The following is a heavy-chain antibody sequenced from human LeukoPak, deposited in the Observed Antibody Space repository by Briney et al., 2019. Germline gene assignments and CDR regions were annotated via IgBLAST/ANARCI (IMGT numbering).Heavy chain of an antibody. Sequence: GGSLRLSCAASGFTFSSYGMHWVRQAPGKGLEWVAVILYDGSTKYFGDSVKGRFTISRDNSKNTLYLQMNSLRTEDTAVYYCAKETYSTSWQLDSWGQGTLVTVSS. CDR1: GFTFSSYG. CDR2: ILYDGSTK. J-gene: IGHJ4*02. V-gene: IGHV3-30*18. CDR3: AKETYSTSWQLDS. D-gene: IGHD6-13*01.